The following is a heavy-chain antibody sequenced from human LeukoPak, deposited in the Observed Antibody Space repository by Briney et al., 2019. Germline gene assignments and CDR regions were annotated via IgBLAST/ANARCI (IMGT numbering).Heavy chain of an antibody. Sequence: PGGSLRLSCAASGFTVSSKYMTWVRQAPGKGLEWVSVLYSGGTTYYIDSVKGRFTISRDDSKNTLYLQMNSLRAEDTAVYYCARERDSSGYVLAYWGQGTLVTVSP. D-gene: IGHD3-22*01. V-gene: IGHV3-53*01. CDR2: LYSGGTT. CDR1: GFTVSSKY. CDR3: ARERDSSGYVLAY. J-gene: IGHJ4*02.